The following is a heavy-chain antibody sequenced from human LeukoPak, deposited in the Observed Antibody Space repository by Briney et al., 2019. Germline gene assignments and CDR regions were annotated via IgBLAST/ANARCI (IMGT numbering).Heavy chain of an antibody. Sequence: PGGSLRLSCAASGFTFSTYEMNWVRQAPGKGLEWVSAISGSGGSTYYADSVKGRFTISRDNSKNTLYLQMNSLRAEDTAVYYCAKGNDLLGLPGRYNWNYVAYWGQGTLVTVSS. V-gene: IGHV3-23*01. D-gene: IGHD1-20*01. CDR1: GFTFSTYE. CDR3: AKGNDLLGLPGRYNWNYVAY. CDR2: ISGSGGST. J-gene: IGHJ4*02.